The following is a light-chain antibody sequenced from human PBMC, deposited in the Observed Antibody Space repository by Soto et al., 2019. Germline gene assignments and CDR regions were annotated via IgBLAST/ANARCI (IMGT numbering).Light chain of an antibody. CDR1: LNVNRY. V-gene: IGKV3-11*01. CDR3: QQRQYWPPIT. CDR2: DAS. J-gene: IGKJ5*01. Sequence: GLKMSPATLSLSPGERATLPSPASLNVNRYLAWYQQKPGQAPRLVIYDASNRAPGIPARFSGSGSGTDFTLTISSLEPEDVAVYDCQQRQYWPPITFGQGRRLEIK.